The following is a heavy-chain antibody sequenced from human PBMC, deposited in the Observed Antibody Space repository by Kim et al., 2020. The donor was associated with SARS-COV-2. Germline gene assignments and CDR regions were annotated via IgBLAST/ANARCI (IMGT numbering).Heavy chain of an antibody. Sequence: ASVQVSCKTSGYTFTHYAMHWVRQAPGQRLEWMGYISGDNGDTKYSQKFQGRVTITRDTSATTAYMELSSLTSEDTAVYYCARGAGGYAGYILDDWGQGTLAIVSS. J-gene: IGHJ4*02. V-gene: IGHV1-3*01. CDR1: GYTFTHYA. CDR3: ARGAGGYAGYILDD. D-gene: IGHD3-22*01. CDR2: ISGDNGDT.